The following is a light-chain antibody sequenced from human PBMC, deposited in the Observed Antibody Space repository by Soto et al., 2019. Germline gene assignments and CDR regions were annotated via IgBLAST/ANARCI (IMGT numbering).Light chain of an antibody. CDR1: QGISNY. J-gene: IGKJ1*01. CDR2: AAS. V-gene: IGKV1-27*01. CDR3: KKYNSAPWT. Sequence: DIQMTQSPSSLSASVGDRVTITCRASQGISNYLAWYQQKPGKVPKLLIYAASTLQSGVPSRFSGSGSGPDFTLTISSLKPEDVATYYCKKYNSAPWTFGQGTKVEIK.